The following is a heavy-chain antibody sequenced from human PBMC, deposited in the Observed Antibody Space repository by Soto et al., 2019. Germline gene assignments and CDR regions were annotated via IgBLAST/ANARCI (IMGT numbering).Heavy chain of an antibody. CDR1: GYTFTSYA. CDR2: INAGNGNT. CDR3: AREELSRYFDWLLYSPLDY. Sequence: ASVKVSCKASGYTFTSYAMHWVRQAPGQRLEWMGWINAGNGNTKYSQKFQGRVTITRDTSASTAYMELSSLRSEDTAVYYCAREELSRYFDWLLYSPLDYWGQGTLVTVSS. V-gene: IGHV1-3*01. J-gene: IGHJ4*02. D-gene: IGHD3-9*01.